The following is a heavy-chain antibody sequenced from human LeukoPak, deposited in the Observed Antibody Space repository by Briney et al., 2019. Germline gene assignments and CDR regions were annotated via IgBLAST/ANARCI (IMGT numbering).Heavy chain of an antibody. CDR2: INHSGST. CDR3: ARGRNSVGSSWYLGTNWLDP. CDR1: GGSFSGYY. D-gene: IGHD6-13*01. J-gene: IGHJ5*02. V-gene: IGHV4-34*01. Sequence: SETLSLTCAVYGGSFSGYYWSWIRQPPGKGLEWIGEINHSGSTNYNPSLKSRVTISVDTSKNQFSLKLSSVTAADTAVYYCARGRNSVGSSWYLGTNWLDPWGQGTLVTVSS.